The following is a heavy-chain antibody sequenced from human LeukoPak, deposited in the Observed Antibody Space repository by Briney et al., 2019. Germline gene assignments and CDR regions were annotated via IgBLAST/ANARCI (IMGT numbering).Heavy chain of an antibody. CDR3: ARSPRILGFDY. D-gene: IGHD2-15*01. Sequence: GASLQISCKGSGYSFTSYWIGWVRQLPGKGLEWMGIIYPGDSDTRYSPSFQGQVTISADKSISTAYLQWSSLKASDTAMYYCARSPRILGFDYWGQGTLVTVSS. V-gene: IGHV5-51*01. CDR2: IYPGDSDT. CDR1: GYSFTSYW. J-gene: IGHJ4*02.